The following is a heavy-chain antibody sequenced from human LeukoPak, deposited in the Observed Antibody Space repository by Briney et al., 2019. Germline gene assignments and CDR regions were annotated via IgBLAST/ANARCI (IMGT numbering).Heavy chain of an antibody. V-gene: IGHV3-43*01. J-gene: IGHJ4*02. D-gene: IGHD2-15*01. CDR3: AGSGGSRYYFDY. Sequence: GGSLRLSCAASGFTFEDYTIHWVRQAPGKGLEWVSLSSWDGGSAYYADSVKGRFTISRDNSKNSLYLQMNSLRTEDTALYYCAGSGGSRYYFDYWGQGILVTVSS. CDR1: GFTFEDYT. CDR2: SSWDGGSA.